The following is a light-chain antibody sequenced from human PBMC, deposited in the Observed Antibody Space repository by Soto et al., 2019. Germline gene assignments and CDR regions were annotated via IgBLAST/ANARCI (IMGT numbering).Light chain of an antibody. CDR3: QRYGSSRAT. J-gene: IGKJ2*01. Sequence: EIVLTQSPGTLSLSPGERATLSCRASESVSSNYLAWYQQKPGQAPRLLIYGASTRASGIPARFSGSGSGTDFTFTISALEPEDSAVYDCQRYGSSRATFGQGTKLEIK. V-gene: IGKV3-20*01. CDR1: ESVSSNY. CDR2: GAS.